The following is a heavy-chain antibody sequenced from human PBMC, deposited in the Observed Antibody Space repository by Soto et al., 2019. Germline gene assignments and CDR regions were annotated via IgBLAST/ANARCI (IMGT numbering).Heavy chain of an antibody. V-gene: IGHV6-1*01. CDR1: GDTVSSNSAA. CDR3: ARGGYSMDV. CDR2: TYYRSKWYN. J-gene: IGHJ6*02. Sequence: LSLTCAISGDTVSSNSAAWTWIRHSPSRGLEWLGKTYYRSKWYNEYAVSVKSRISINADTSKNQFSLQLDSVTPEDTAVYYCARGGYSMDVWGQGPRSPSP.